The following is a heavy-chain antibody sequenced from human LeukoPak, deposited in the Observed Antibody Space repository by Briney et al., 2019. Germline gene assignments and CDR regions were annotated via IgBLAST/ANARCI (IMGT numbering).Heavy chain of an antibody. CDR1: GGSISSGGYY. J-gene: IGHJ5*02. CDR3: ARAIAATGSFDP. CDR2: IYYTGST. D-gene: IGHD6-13*01. V-gene: IGHV4-31*03. Sequence: SQTLSLTCTVSGGSISSGGYYWSWIRQHPGKGLEWVGYIYYTGSTYYNPSLKSRVSISIDTSKNQFSLRLSSVTAADTVVYYCARAIAATGSFDPWGQGTLVTVSS.